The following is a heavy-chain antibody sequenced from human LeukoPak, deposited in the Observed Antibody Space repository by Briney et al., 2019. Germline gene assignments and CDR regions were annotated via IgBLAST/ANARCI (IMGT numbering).Heavy chain of an antibody. Sequence: ASVKVSCKASDYTFTSYGISWVRQAPGQGLEWMGWISAYNGNTNYAQKLQGRVTMTTDTSTSTAYMELRSLRSDDTAVYYCASRYCSGGSCYAGEFDYWGQGTLVTVSS. V-gene: IGHV1-18*01. CDR1: DYTFTSYG. CDR2: ISAYNGNT. J-gene: IGHJ4*02. CDR3: ASRYCSGGSCYAGEFDY. D-gene: IGHD2-15*01.